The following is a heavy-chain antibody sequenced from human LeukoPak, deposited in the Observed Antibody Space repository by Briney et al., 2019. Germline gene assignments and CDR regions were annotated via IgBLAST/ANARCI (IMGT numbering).Heavy chain of an antibody. V-gene: IGHV4-31*03. J-gene: IGHJ3*01. D-gene: IGHD2-15*01. CDR1: GGSISSGDSY. CDR2: IYYSGTT. CDR3: ARNGYCSGGSCYSNNAFDV. Sequence: SQTLSLTCTVSGGSISSGDSYWSRIRQLPGKGLEWIGYIYYSGTTYYNPSLKSRLTISVDTSKNQFSLRLSSVTAADTAVYYCARNGYCSGGSCYSNNAFDVWGQGTMVTVSS.